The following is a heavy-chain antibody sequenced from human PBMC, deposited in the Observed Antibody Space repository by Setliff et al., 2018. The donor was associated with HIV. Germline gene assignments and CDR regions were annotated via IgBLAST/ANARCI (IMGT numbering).Heavy chain of an antibody. J-gene: IGHJ4*02. CDR2: IDPDRGDT. Sequence: WASVKVSCKGSGYTFPDYYMQWVRQAPGQGLEWMGLIDPDRGDTVYAEKFQGRVTITADRSIDIAYMKLSSLTSEDTAMYFCAWGTQRPIDSWGQGTLVTVSS. D-gene: IGHD3-16*01. CDR3: AWGTQRPIDS. CDR1: GYTFPDYY. V-gene: IGHV1-69-2*01.